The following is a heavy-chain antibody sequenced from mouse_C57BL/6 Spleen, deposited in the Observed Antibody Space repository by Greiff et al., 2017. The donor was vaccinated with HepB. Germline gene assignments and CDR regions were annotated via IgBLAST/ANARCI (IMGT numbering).Heavy chain of an antibody. CDR1: GYTFTSYG. CDR3: ARSDGAEYFDD. J-gene: IGHJ1*03. CDR2: IYPRSGNT. Sequence: VKLVESGAELVRPGASVKLSCKASGYTFTSYGISWVKQSTGQGLAWIGEIYPRSGNTDYNEKFKGKATMTADKSYSKAYIELSSLTSENSAVYLCARSDGAEYFDDWGTGTTVTVSS. V-gene: IGHV1-81*01.